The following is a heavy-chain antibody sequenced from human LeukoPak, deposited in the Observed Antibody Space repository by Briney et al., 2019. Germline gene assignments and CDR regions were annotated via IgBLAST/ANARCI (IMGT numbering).Heavy chain of an antibody. J-gene: IGHJ4*02. V-gene: IGHV3-23*01. Sequence: AGSLRLSCAASGFSFSAYAMNWVRQAPGKGLELVSSITGSGDSTYISDSVKGRFTIYRDNSKNKTYMQMNILRAEATALYSCSKGTLRSCTGARCYPFDYWGQGTLVNVSS. CDR1: GFSFSAYA. CDR3: SKGTLRSCTGARCYPFDY. CDR2: ITGSGDST. D-gene: IGHD2-8*02.